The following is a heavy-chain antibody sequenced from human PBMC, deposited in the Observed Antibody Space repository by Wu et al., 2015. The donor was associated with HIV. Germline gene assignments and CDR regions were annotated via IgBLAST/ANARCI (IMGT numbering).Heavy chain of an antibody. V-gene: IGHV1-69*13. Sequence: QVQLVQSGAEVKKPGSSVKVSCKASGGTFSSYAISWVRQAPGQGLEWMGRIIPIFGTANYAQKFQGRVTITADESTSTAYMELSSLRSEDTAVYYCASRSVRGYSGYDSRLYYYYGMDVWGQGTTVTVSS. CDR2: IIPIFGTA. D-gene: IGHD5-12*01. CDR3: ASRSVRGYSGYDSRLYYYYGMDV. CDR1: GGTFSSYA. J-gene: IGHJ6*02.